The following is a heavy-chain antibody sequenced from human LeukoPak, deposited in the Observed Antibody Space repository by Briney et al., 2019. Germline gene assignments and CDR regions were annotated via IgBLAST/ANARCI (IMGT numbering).Heavy chain of an antibody. CDR1: GGTFSSYA. CDR2: MNPNSGNT. J-gene: IGHJ4*02. CDR3: ASGHGYAMDY. D-gene: IGHD2-8*01. Sequence: GSSVKVSCKASGGTFSSYAISWVRQATGQGLEWMGWMNPNSGNTGYAQKFQGRVTMTRNTSISTAYMELSSLRSEDTAVYYCASGHGYAMDYWGQGTLVTVSS. V-gene: IGHV1-8*02.